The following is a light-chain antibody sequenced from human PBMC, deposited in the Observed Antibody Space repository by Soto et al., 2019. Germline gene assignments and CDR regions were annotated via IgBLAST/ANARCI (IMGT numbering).Light chain of an antibody. CDR1: QSISSW. CDR3: KQYNSYPLT. CDR2: DAS. J-gene: IGKJ1*01. V-gene: IGKV1-5*01. Sequence: DIQMTQSPSTLSASVGDRVTITCRASQSISSWLAWYQQKPGKAPKLLIYDASSLESGVPSRFSGSGAGTGFTLTISSLQPDDFATYYCKQYNSYPLTFGQGTKVEIK.